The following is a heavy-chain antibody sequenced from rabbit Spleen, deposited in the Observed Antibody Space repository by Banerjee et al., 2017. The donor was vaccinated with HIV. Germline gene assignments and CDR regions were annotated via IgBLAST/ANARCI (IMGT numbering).Heavy chain of an antibody. Sequence: QSLEESGGDLVKPGASLTLTCTASRFSFNSAYYMSWVRQAPGKGLEWIGYIDPVFGTTYYASWAKGRFTISKTSSTTVTLQMTSLTVADTATYFCAREKSGIVGYDLWGPGTLVTVS. CDR2: IDPVFGTT. D-gene: IGHD6-1*01. CDR1: RFSFNSAYY. CDR3: AREKSGIVGYDL. V-gene: IGHV1S40*01. J-gene: IGHJ4*01.